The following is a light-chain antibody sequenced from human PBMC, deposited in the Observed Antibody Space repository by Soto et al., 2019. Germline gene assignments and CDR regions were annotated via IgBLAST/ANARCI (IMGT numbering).Light chain of an antibody. CDR3: AQYGNLPIT. J-gene: IGKJ4*01. V-gene: IGKV1-33*01. CDR2: DAS. Sequence: DIQMTQSPSSLSASLGDRCTISCQASQDITNYLNWYRQKPGKAPKLLIYDASNLQTGVPSRFSGGGSGTDFSFTISSLQPEDIATYYCAQYGNLPITFCGGTKVDIK. CDR1: QDITNY.